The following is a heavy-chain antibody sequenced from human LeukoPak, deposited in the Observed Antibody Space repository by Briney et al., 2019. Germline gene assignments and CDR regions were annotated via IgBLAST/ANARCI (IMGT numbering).Heavy chain of an antibody. Sequence: NPSETLSLTCSVSGGSIGSYYWSWIRQPPGKGLEWIGYIYYSGSTNYNPSLKSRVTMSVDTAKNQVSLKLSSVTAADTAMYYCARQEITRDAFDIWGQGTMVTVSS. CDR3: ARQEITRDAFDI. J-gene: IGHJ3*02. CDR1: GGSIGSYY. V-gene: IGHV4-59*08. D-gene: IGHD3-16*01. CDR2: IYYSGST.